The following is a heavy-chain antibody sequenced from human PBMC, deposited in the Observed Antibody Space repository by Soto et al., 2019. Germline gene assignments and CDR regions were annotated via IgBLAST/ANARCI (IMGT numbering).Heavy chain of an antibody. Sequence: PGGSLRLSCTASGFTFGDYAMSWFRQAPGKGLEWVGLIRSKAYGGTTEYAASVKGRFTISRDDSKSIAYLQMNSLKTEDTAVYYCTRDVTVLLWFGPFDYWGQGTLVTVSS. D-gene: IGHD3-10*01. V-gene: IGHV3-49*03. CDR3: TRDVTVLLWFGPFDY. J-gene: IGHJ4*02. CDR1: GFTFGDYA. CDR2: IRSKAYGGTT.